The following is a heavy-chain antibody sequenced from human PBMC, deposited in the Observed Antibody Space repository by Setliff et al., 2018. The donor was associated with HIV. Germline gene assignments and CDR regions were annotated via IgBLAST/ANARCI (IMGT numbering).Heavy chain of an antibody. CDR3: ATFKTGVYSFDY. Sequence: SETLSLTCTVSGSSISSGNFFWSWIRQLPGKGLEWIGYIYYTGTTYYNLSLKSRLTLSVDRSQNHFSLKLSSVTAADTAVYYCATFKTGVYSFDYWGQGALVTVSS. D-gene: IGHD7-27*01. CDR1: GSSISSGNFF. V-gene: IGHV4-31*03. CDR2: IYYTGTT. J-gene: IGHJ4*02.